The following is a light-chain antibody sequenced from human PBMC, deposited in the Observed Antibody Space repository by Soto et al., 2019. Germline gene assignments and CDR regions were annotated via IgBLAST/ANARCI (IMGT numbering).Light chain of an antibody. CDR1: GVSIANNY. Sequence: NFMLTQPHSVSESPGKTVTISCTRSGVSIANNYVQWYQQRPGSAPTPVIFQDDERPSGVPDRFSGSIDRSSNSASLTISGLRTEDEADYYCHSYDSSAHWVFGGGTKLTVL. CDR3: HSYDSSAHWV. CDR2: QDD. V-gene: IGLV6-57*03. J-gene: IGLJ3*02.